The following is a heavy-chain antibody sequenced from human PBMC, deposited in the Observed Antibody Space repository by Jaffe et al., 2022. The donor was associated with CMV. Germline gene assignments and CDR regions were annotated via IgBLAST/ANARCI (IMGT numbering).Heavy chain of an antibody. D-gene: IGHD1-1*01. Sequence: EVQLVESGGGLVKPGGSLRLSCAASGFTFSSYSMNWVRQAPGKGLEWVSSISSSSSYIYYADSVKGRFTISRDNAKNSLYLQMNSLRAEDTAVYYCARGPGTAYYYYMDVWGKGTTVTVSS. V-gene: IGHV3-21*01. CDR3: ARGPGTAYYYYMDV. J-gene: IGHJ6*03. CDR1: GFTFSSYS. CDR2: ISSSSSYI.